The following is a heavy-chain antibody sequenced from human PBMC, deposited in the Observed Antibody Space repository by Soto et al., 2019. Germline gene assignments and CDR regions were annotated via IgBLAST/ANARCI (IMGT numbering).Heavy chain of an antibody. D-gene: IGHD6-19*01. CDR1: GFTFSSYW. J-gene: IGHJ3*02. CDR2: INSDGSST. Sequence: SLRLSCAASGFTFSSYWMHWVRQAPGKGLVWVSRINSDGSSTSYADSVKGRFTISRDNAKNMLYLQMNSLRAEDTAVYYCAIQTSRSGWVWYAFDIWGQGTMVTVSS. CDR3: AIQTSRSGWVWYAFDI. V-gene: IGHV3-74*01.